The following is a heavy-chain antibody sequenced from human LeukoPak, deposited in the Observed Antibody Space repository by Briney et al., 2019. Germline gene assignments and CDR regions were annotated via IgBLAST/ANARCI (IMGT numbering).Heavy chain of an antibody. V-gene: IGHV5-51*01. J-gene: IGHJ6*02. CDR3: ARRKEYDILTGYYPYGMDV. D-gene: IGHD3-9*01. Sequence: GESLKISCKGSGYSFTSYWIGWVRQMPGKGLEWMGIIYPGDSDTRYSPSFQGQVTISADKSISTAYLQWSSLKASDTAMYYCARRKEYDILTGYYPYGMDVWGQGTTVTVSS. CDR1: GYSFTSYW. CDR2: IYPGDSDT.